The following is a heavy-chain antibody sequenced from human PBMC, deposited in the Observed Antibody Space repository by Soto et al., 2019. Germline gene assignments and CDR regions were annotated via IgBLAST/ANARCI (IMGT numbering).Heavy chain of an antibody. V-gene: IGHV3-30*18. J-gene: IGHJ5*02. CDR2: ISYDGSNK. CDR3: AKQGLPHHNWFDP. CDR1: GFTFSSYG. D-gene: IGHD2-15*01. Sequence: CLRLSCAASGFTFSSYGIHWFRQAPGKGLEWVAVISYDGSNKYYADSVKGRFTISRDDSKNTLYLQMNSLRAEDTAVYYCAKQGLPHHNWFDPWGQGTVVTVSS.